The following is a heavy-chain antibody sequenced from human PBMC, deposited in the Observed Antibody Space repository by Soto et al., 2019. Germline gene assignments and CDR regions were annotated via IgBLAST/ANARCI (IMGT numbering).Heavy chain of an antibody. D-gene: IGHD6-13*01. CDR1: GFKFGDYA. V-gene: IGHV3-49*03. J-gene: IGHJ3*02. Sequence: EVQLVESGGHLVEPGRSLRLSCTASGFKFGDYAMSWFRQAPGKGLEWVGFIRSKVYGGTTEYAASVKGRFTISTDDFKSITYLQMNSLKTEDTAVYFCTRGQQLARRNAFDIWGQGTMVTVSS. CDR3: TRGQQLARRNAFDI. CDR2: IRSKVYGGTT.